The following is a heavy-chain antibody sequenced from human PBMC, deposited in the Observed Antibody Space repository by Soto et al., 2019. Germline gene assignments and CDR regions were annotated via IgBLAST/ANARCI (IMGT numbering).Heavy chain of an antibody. D-gene: IGHD3-9*01. CDR1: GFTFSSYA. J-gene: IGHJ4*02. Sequence: GGSLRLSCAASGFTFSSYAMSWVRQAPGKGLEWVSAISGSGGSTYYADSVKGRFTISRDNSKNTLYLQMNILRAEDTAVYYCAKQIPHFDWSQPYPTNYFDYWGQRTLVTASS. CDR3: AKQIPHFDWSQPYPTNYFDY. V-gene: IGHV3-23*01. CDR2: ISGSGGST.